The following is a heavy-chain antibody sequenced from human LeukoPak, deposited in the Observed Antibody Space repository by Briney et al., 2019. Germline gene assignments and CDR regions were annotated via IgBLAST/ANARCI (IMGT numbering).Heavy chain of an antibody. Sequence: LSLTCTVSGGSISSGGYYWSWVRQAPGKGLEWVSVIYSGGSTYYADSVKGRFTISRDNSKNTLYLQMNSLRAEDTAVYYCARHSSSSYYYYYMDVWGKGTTVTVSS. CDR1: GGSISSGGYY. J-gene: IGHJ6*03. D-gene: IGHD6-6*01. CDR3: ARHSSSSYYYYYMDV. CDR2: IYSGGST. V-gene: IGHV3-53*01.